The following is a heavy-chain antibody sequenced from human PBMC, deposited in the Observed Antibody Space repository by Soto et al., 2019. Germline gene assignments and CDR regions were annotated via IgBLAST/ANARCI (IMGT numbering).Heavy chain of an antibody. CDR2: ICRGGST. J-gene: IGHJ1*01. Sequence: EVQLVESGGGLIQPGGSLRLSCAASGFPVRRNYMSWVRQAPGKGLEWVSVICRGGSTYYADSVKGRFTISRDNSKNTLYLQMNSLRAEDTAVYYCARDLVESGYPEYFQHWGQGTLVTVSS. V-gene: IGHV3-53*01. CDR1: GFPVRRNY. D-gene: IGHD3-22*01. CDR3: ARDLVESGYPEYFQH.